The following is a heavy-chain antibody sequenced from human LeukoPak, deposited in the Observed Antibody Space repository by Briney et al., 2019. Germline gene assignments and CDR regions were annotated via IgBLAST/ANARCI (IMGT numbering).Heavy chain of an antibody. J-gene: IGHJ5*02. V-gene: IGHV1-18*01. D-gene: IGHD2-15*01. CDR1: GYTFTSYG. CDR2: ISAYNGNT. Sequence: GASVKVSCKASGYTFTSYGISWVRQAPGQGLEWMGWISAYNGNTNYAQKFQGRVTMTRDTSISTAYMELSRLRSDDTAVYYCARDLVSATTRYYNWFDPWGQGTLVTVSS. CDR3: ARDLVSATTRYYNWFDP.